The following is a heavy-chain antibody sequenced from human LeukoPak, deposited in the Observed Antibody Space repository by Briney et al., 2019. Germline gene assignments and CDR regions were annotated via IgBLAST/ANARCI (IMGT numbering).Heavy chain of an antibody. CDR1: GFTFSSYA. J-gene: IGHJ4*02. D-gene: IGHD6-19*01. CDR3: AKNIAYSSGWRFDY. Sequence: GGSLRLSCAASGFTFSSYAMHWVRQAPGKGLEWVAVISYDGSNKYYADSVKGRFTISRDNSKNTLYLQMNSLRAEDTAVYYCAKNIAYSSGWRFDYWGQGTLVTVSS. CDR2: ISYDGSNK. V-gene: IGHV3-30-3*02.